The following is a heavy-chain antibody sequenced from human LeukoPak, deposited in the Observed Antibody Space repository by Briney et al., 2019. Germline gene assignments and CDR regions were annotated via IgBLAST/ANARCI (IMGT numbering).Heavy chain of an antibody. V-gene: IGHV4-61*10. CDR3: ARDLLIGGDP. CDR2: IYYSGST. J-gene: IGHJ5*02. D-gene: IGHD2-15*01. Sequence: SETLSLTCTVSGGSISSGSYYWSWIRQPAGKGLEWIGYIYYSGSTNYNPSLKSRVTISVDTSKNQFSLKLSSVTAADTAVYYCARDLLIGGDPWGQGTLVTVSS. CDR1: GGSISSGSYY.